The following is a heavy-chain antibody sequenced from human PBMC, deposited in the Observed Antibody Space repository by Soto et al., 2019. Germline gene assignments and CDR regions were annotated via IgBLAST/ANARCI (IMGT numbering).Heavy chain of an antibody. CDR3: ARLPVDTSMVGSQYYYHYAMDV. V-gene: IGHV5-51*01. CDR1: GYSFISYW. CDR2: IYPGDSDI. J-gene: IGHJ6*02. D-gene: IGHD5-18*01. Sequence: GESLKLSCKSSGYSFISYWIAWVRQVPGQGLELMGVIYPGDSDIRYSPSFQGQVTISADKSISTASLQWNSLKASDTAMYYCARLPVDTSMVGSQYYYHYAMDVWGQGTTVTVSS.